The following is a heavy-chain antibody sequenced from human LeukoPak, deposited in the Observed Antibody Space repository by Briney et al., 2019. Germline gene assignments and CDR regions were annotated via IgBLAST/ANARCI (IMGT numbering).Heavy chain of an antibody. CDR3: ARGVGAAYYYYMDV. V-gene: IGHV4-34*01. Sequence: SETLSLTCAVYGGAPTGDYWSGIRQPPRGGREWIGEINHSGNTNYNPSLKSQVTISVDTSKNQFSLKLSSVTAADTAVYYCARGVGAAYYYYMDVWGKGTTVTVSS. J-gene: IGHJ6*03. D-gene: IGHD2-15*01. CDR2: INHSGNT. CDR1: GGAPTGDY.